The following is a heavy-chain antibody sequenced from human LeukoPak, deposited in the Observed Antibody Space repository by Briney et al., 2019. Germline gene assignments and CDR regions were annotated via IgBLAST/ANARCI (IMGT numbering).Heavy chain of an antibody. Sequence: GGSLRLSCAASGFTFSNYDMHWVRQTIGKGLEWVSIIGFAGDTYYPGSVRGRFTISRENAKNSLYLQMNSLRVEDTALYFCAGGADAAYDYWGQGTLVTVSS. V-gene: IGHV3-13*04. CDR2: IGFAGDT. J-gene: IGHJ4*02. CDR3: AGGADAAYDY. CDR1: GFTFSNYD. D-gene: IGHD1-26*01.